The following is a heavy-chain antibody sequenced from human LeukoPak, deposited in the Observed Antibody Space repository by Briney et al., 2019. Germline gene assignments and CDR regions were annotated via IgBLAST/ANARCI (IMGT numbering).Heavy chain of an antibody. J-gene: IGHJ6*03. V-gene: IGHV4-39*02. CDR1: GGSISSSSYY. CDR3: ARDDFWSGYANYYYYYYMDV. Sequence: SETLSLTCTVSGGSISSSSYYWGWICQPPGKGLEWIGSIYYSGSTYYNPSLKSRVTISVDTSKNQFSLKLSSVTAADTAVYYCARDDFWSGYANYYYYYYMDVWGKGTTVTVSS. CDR2: IYYSGST. D-gene: IGHD3-3*01.